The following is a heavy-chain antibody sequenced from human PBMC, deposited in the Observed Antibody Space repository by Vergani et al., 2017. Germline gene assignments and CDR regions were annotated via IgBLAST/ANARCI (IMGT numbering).Heavy chain of an antibody. J-gene: IGHJ6*02. V-gene: IGHV4-38-2*01. CDR3: ARHRGSGGFFPSSYFDGMDV. CDR1: DSSIMTNPY. CDR2: IHHSGDT. Sequence: QVQLQESGPGLVKPSETLTLTCDVSDSSIMTNPYWGWFRQSPGKGLEWIGCIHHSGDTHYNSSLKSRVSISIVSSSKFSLSLTSVPAADTAIYYCARHRGSGGFFPSSYFDGMDVWGHGTTFTVSS. D-gene: IGHD3-10*01.